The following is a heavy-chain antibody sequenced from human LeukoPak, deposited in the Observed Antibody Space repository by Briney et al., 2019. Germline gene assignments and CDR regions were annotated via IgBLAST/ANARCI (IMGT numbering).Heavy chain of an antibody. J-gene: IGHJ4*02. D-gene: IGHD5-12*01. Sequence: GGSLRLSCAASGFTFSSYSMDWVRQAPGKGLEWVSYISPTSNIVYYADSVKGRFTISRDNAKNSLYLQMNSLRDEDTAVYYSVANTGGLDYWGQGTLVTVSS. V-gene: IGHV3-48*02. CDR2: ISPTSNIV. CDR3: VANTGGLDY. CDR1: GFTFSSYS.